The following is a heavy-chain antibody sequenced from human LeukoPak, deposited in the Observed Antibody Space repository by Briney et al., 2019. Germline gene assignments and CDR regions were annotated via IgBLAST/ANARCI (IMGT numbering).Heavy chain of an antibody. CDR2: IYTSGST. CDR3: ARDRYYYDSSGRTVFDY. Sequence: SETLSLTCTVSSASISSSPYFWGWIRQSPGKGLEWIGRIYTSGSTNYNPSLKSRVTMSVDTSKNQFSLKLSSVTAADTAVYYCARDRYYYDSSGRTVFDYWGQGTLVTVSS. D-gene: IGHD3-22*01. V-gene: IGHV4-39*07. CDR1: SASISSSPYF. J-gene: IGHJ4*02.